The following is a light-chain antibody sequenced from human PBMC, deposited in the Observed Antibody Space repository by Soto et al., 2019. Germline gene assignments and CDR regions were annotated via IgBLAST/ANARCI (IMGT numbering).Light chain of an antibody. CDR3: QQSYSTPYT. Sequence: DIVMTQSPLSLRVTPGEPASISCRSSESLLHTNGNNYLDWYLQKPGQSPQLLIYFGSTRASGVPDRFSGSGSDTDFTLTISSLQPEDFATYYCQQSYSTPYTFGQGTKVDIK. V-gene: IGKV2-28*01. CDR1: ESLLHTNGNNY. CDR2: FGS. J-gene: IGKJ2*01.